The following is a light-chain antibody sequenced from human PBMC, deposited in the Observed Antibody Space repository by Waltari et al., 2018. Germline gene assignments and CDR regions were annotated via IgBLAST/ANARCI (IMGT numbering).Light chain of an antibody. CDR2: AVS. Sequence: QSALTQPASVFGSLGQSVTLSCTGTATDIGGYDYVSWYQQHSGKAPNLLIFAVSSRPSEIPARFSASKAGNTASLTISGLQTEDEADYHCTSYTSKNTFIFGGGTRLTVL. J-gene: IGLJ2*01. CDR3: TSYTSKNTFI. V-gene: IGLV2-14*03. CDR1: ATDIGGYDY.